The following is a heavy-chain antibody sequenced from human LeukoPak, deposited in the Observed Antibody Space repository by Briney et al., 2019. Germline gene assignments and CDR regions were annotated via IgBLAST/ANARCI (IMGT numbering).Heavy chain of an antibody. D-gene: IGHD2-21*02. V-gene: IGHV1-69*05. CDR3: ATSPHCGGDCYSYFDY. CDR1: GGTFSSYA. Sequence: ASVKVSCKASGGTFSSYAISWVRQAPGQGLEWMGGIIPIFGTANYAQKFQGRVTITTDESTSTAYMELSSLRSEDTAVYYCATSPHCGGDCYSYFDYWGQGTPVTVSS. CDR2: IIPIFGTA. J-gene: IGHJ4*02.